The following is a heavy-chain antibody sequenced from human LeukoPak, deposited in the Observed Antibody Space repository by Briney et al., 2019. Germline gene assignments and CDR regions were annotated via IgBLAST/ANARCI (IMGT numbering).Heavy chain of an antibody. CDR3: ARGRRTGSGSYYDPSFWFDP. Sequence: PSETLSLTCTVSGDSISSSNYYWGWIRQPPGKGLEWIGSIYYSGSTYYNPSLKSRVTISIDTSKNQFSLKLSSVTAADTAVYYCARGRRTGSGSYYDPSFWFDPWGQGTLVSVSS. J-gene: IGHJ5*02. V-gene: IGHV4-39*07. CDR2: IYYSGST. D-gene: IGHD3-10*01. CDR1: GDSISSSNYY.